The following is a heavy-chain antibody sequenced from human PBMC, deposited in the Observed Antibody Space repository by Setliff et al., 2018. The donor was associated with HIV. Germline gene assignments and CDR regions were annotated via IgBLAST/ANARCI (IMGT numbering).Heavy chain of an antibody. CDR1: GYSFTIYW. CDR2: IYPGDSDT. Sequence: GESLKISCKASGYSFTIYWIGWVRQMPGEGLEWMGVIYPGDSDTRYSPSFQGQVTISADKSITTAYVQWSSLKASDTAMYYCATWIRAETSENFQHWGQGTLVTVSS. J-gene: IGHJ1*01. V-gene: IGHV5-51*01. CDR3: ATWIRAETSENFQH. D-gene: IGHD4-17*01.